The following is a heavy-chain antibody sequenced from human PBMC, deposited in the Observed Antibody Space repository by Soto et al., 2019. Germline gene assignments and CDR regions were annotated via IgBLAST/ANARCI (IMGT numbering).Heavy chain of an antibody. V-gene: IGHV3-23*01. D-gene: IGHD1-20*01. J-gene: IGHJ4*02. Sequence: EVQLLDSGGGLVQPGESLRLSCAASGFTITSSAMSWVRQPPGKGLEWVSTTGISGRTTYYADSVKGRFTVSRDDPKNTLDLQMSSLRAEDTAVYYCATVHNTSRSFDYWGQGTPVSVSS. CDR1: GFTITSSA. CDR2: TGISGRTT. CDR3: ATVHNTSRSFDY.